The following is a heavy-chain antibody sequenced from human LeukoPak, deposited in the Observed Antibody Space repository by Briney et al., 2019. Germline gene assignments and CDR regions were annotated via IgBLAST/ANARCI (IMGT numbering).Heavy chain of an antibody. CDR3: ARPGRDDSSGYRLDY. D-gene: IGHD3-22*01. CDR1: GGTFSSYA. CDR2: IIPIFGTA. J-gene: IGHJ4*02. Sequence: ASVKVSCKASGGTFSSYAISWVRQAPGQGLEWMEGIIPIFGTANYAQKFQGRVTITTDESTSTAYMELSSMRSEDTAVYYCARPGRDDSSGYRLDYWGQGTLVTVSS. V-gene: IGHV1-69*05.